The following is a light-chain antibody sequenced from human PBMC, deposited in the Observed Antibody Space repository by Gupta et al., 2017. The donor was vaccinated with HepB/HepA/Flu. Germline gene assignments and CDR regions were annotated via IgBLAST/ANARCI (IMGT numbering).Light chain of an antibody. CDR3: QSYDSSLSAYV. J-gene: IGLJ1*01. CDR2: GHS. Sequence: QSVLTQPPSVSGAPGQRVSISCTGSSSNIGAPYDVHWYQQLPGTAPKLLIYGHSNRPSGVPDRFSGSKSGTSASLAITGLQAEDEADYYCQSYDSSLSAYVFGPGTKVTVL. CDR1: SSNIGAPYD. V-gene: IGLV1-40*01.